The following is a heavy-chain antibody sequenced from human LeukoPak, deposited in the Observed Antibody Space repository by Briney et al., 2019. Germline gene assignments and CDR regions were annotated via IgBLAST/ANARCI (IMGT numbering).Heavy chain of an antibody. V-gene: IGHV3-53*01. CDR3: ARTGKGGSYSDY. CDR2: IYSGGST. Sequence: GGSLRLSCAASGFTVSSNYMSWVRQAPGKGLEWVSVIYSGGSTYYADSVKGRFTISRDNSKNTLFLQMNSLRAEDTAVYYCARTGKGGSYSDYWGQGTLVAVSS. J-gene: IGHJ4*02. CDR1: GFTVSSNY. D-gene: IGHD1-26*01.